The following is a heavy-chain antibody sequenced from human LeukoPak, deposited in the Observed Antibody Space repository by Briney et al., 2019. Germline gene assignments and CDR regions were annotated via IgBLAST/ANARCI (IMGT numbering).Heavy chain of an antibody. D-gene: IGHD3-22*01. J-gene: IGHJ3*02. V-gene: IGHV1-24*01. Sequence: GASVKVSCKVSGYTLTELSMHWVRQAPGKGLEWMGGFDPEDGETIYAQKFQGRVTMTEDTSTDTAYMELSSLRSEDTAVYYCATAHKGADYYDSSGSHVYAFDIWGQGTMVTVSS. CDR2: FDPEDGET. CDR3: ATAHKGADYYDSSGSHVYAFDI. CDR1: GYTLTELS.